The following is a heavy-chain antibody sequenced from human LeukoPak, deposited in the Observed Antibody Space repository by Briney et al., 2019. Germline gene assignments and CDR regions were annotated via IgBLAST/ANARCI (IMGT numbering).Heavy chain of an antibody. CDR2: INHSGST. CDR3: ARFIVGAAGRYYFDY. D-gene: IGHD1-26*01. CDR1: GGSFSGYY. Sequence: PSETLSLTCAVYGGSFSGYYWSWIRQPPGKGLEWTGEINHSGSTNYNPSLKSRVTISVDTSKNQFSLKLSSVTAADTAVYYCARFIVGAAGRYYFDYWGQGTLVTVSS. V-gene: IGHV4-34*01. J-gene: IGHJ4*02.